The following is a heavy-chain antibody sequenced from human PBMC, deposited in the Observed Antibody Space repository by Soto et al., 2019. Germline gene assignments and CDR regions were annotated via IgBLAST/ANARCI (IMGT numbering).Heavy chain of an antibody. V-gene: IGHV4-31*03. CDR3: ARLVEYSRSGGAFDI. J-gene: IGHJ3*02. CDR2: IYYSGST. D-gene: IGHD6-6*01. Sequence: QVQLQESGPGLVKPSQTLSRTCTVSGCSISSGGYYWTWIRQHPGKGLEWIGYIYYSGSTYYNPSRKSRVTISVDTSKNQFSLQLSAVTAADTAVYYCARLVEYSRSGGAFDIWGQGTMVTVA. CDR1: GCSISSGGYY.